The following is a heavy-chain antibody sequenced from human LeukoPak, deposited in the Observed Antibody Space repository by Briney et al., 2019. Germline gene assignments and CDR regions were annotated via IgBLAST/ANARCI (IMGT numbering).Heavy chain of an antibody. J-gene: IGHJ4*02. CDR1: GFTFSSYS. D-gene: IGHD3-22*01. CDR2: ISSSSSYI. V-gene: IGHV3-21*01. CDR3: ARDFRHYYDKVDY. Sequence: PGGSLRLSCAASGFTFSSYSMNWVRQAPGKGLEWVSSISSSSSYIYYADSVKGRFTISRDNAKNSLYLQMNSLRAEDTAVYYCARDFRHYYDKVDYWGQGTLVTGSS.